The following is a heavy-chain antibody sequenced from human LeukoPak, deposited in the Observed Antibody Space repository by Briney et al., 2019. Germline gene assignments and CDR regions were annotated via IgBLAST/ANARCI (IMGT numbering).Heavy chain of an antibody. D-gene: IGHD5-18*01. Sequence: SETLSLTCTVSGDSISSYYWSWIRQPAGKGLEWIGRIYTSGSTNYNHSLKSRVTLSVDMSKNQFSLKLSSVTAADTAVYYCARELGYSYGYYFDYWGQGTLVTVSS. CDR3: ARELGYSYGYYFDY. CDR1: GDSISSYY. J-gene: IGHJ4*02. V-gene: IGHV4-4*07. CDR2: IYTSGST.